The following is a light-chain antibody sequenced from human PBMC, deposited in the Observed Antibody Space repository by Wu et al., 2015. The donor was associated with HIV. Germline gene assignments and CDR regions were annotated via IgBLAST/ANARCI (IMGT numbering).Light chain of an antibody. CDR1: QDIGND. V-gene: IGKV1-6*01. Sequence: AIQMTQSPSSLSASIGDRINITCRASQDIGNDLGWYQQKPGKAPKLLVYAAFSLQSGVPSRFSGSGSGTDFTPTISSLQPEDFATYYCLQERNYPWTFGQGTKVEIK. CDR3: LQERNYPWT. CDR2: AAF. J-gene: IGKJ1*01.